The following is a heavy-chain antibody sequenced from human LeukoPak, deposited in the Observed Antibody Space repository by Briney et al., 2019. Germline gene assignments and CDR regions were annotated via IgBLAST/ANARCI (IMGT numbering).Heavy chain of an antibody. J-gene: IGHJ4*02. CDR2: IIPMFGTA. Sequence: SVKVSCKASGGTFSSYAISWVRQAPGQGLEWMGVIIPMFGTANYAQKFQGRVTITADKSTTTAYMELSRLTSDDTAMYYCARVPSYSGQDHGGDYWGQGTLVTVSS. V-gene: IGHV1-69*06. CDR1: GGTFSSYA. D-gene: IGHD5-12*01. CDR3: ARVPSYSGQDHGGDY.